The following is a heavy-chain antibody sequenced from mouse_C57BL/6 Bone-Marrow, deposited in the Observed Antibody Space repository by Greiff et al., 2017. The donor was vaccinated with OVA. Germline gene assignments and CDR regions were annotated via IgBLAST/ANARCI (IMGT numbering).Heavy chain of an antibody. CDR3: ARGLWLRRAWFAY. CDR2: IYPRSGNT. CDR1: GYTFTSYG. D-gene: IGHD2-2*01. V-gene: IGHV1-81*01. J-gene: IGHJ3*01. Sequence: VQLQQSGAELARPGASVKLSCKASGYTFTSYGLSWVKQRTGQGLEWIGEIYPRSGNTYYNEKFKGKATLTADKSSSTAYMELRSLTSEDSAVYFCARGLWLRRAWFAYWGQGTLVTVSA.